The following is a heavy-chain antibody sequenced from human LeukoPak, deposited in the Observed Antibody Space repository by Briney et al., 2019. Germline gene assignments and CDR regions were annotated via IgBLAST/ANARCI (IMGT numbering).Heavy chain of an antibody. CDR1: GFSFSSYW. CDR2: IEQDGSEK. V-gene: IGHV3-7*04. D-gene: IGHD3-22*01. J-gene: IGHJ3*02. Sequence: PGGSLRLSCGASGFSFSSYWMSWVRQAPGKGLEWVANIEQDGSEKYYVDSVKGRFTISRDNSKNTLYLQMNSLRAEDTAVYYCARGAAYYDSSGPSNIWGQGTVVTVSS. CDR3: ARGAAYYDSSGPSNI.